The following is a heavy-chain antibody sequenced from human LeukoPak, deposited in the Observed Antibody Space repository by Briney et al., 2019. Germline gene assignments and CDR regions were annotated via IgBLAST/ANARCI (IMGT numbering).Heavy chain of an antibody. Sequence: ASVKVSCKASGYTFTGYYMHWVRQAPGQGLEWMGWINPNSGGTNYTQKFQGRVTMTRDTSISTAYMELSRLRSDDTAVYYCAREGVRGGHFDYWGQGTLVTVSS. D-gene: IGHD3-16*01. J-gene: IGHJ4*02. V-gene: IGHV1-2*02. CDR3: AREGVRGGHFDY. CDR2: INPNSGGT. CDR1: GYTFTGYY.